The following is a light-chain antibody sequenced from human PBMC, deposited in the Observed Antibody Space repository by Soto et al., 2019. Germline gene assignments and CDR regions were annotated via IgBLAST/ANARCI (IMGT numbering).Light chain of an antibody. Sequence: EIVMTQSPATLSVSPGERATLSCRASQSVSSYVAWYQQKPGQAPRLLIYGASTRATGVPARFSGSGSRTDFTLTISSLQSEDFVVYYCQQYKKWPLAFGQGTKVEIK. J-gene: IGKJ1*01. CDR2: GAS. V-gene: IGKV3-15*01. CDR1: QSVSSY. CDR3: QQYKKWPLA.